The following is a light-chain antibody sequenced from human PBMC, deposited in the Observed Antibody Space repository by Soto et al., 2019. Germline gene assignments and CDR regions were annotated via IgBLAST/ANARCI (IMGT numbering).Light chain of an antibody. V-gene: IGKV3-20*01. CDR3: QQYGSSPTT. J-gene: IGKJ1*01. CDR1: QSVTSTY. Sequence: DIVLAQSPGTLSLSPWERATLSCRASQSVTSTYLSWYQQKPGQAPRLLFYAASSRAMGVPDRFTGSGSGTDFTLTINRLEPEDFAVYYCQQYGSSPTTFGQGTKVDIK. CDR2: AAS.